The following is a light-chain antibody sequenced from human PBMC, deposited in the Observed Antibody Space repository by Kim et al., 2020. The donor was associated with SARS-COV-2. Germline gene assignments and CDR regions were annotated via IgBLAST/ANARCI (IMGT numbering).Light chain of an antibody. J-gene: IGLJ1*01. CDR1: NIGSKS. CDR3: QVWDTNTDHHV. V-gene: IGLV3-21*01. Sequence: APVGTARITCGRTNIGSKSVRWYQQRPGRAPVLVIYYDRDRPSGIPERFSGSNSGNTATLTISGVEAGDEADYYCQVWDTNTDHHVFGSGTKVTVL. CDR2: YDR.